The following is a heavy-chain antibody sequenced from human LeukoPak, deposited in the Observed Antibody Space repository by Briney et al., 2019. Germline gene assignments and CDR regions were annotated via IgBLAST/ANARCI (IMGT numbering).Heavy chain of an antibody. CDR1: GFTFSSYN. V-gene: IGHV3-21*01. CDR2: ISGSSSYI. D-gene: IGHD1-26*01. CDR3: ARDLLGWELHYFDY. Sequence: GGSLRLSCAASGFTFSSYNMNWVRQAPGKGLEWGSSISGSSSYIYYADSVKGRFSISRDNAKNSLYLQMNSLRAEDTAVYYCARDLLGWELHYFDYWGQGTLVTVSS. J-gene: IGHJ4*02.